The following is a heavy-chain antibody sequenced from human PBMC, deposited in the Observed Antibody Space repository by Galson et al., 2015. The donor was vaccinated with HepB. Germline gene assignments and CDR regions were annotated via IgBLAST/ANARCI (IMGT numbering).Heavy chain of an antibody. CDR2: IRYDGSNK. Sequence: SLRLSCAVSGFSFSNYWMTWVHQAPGKGLEWVAFIRYDGSNKYYADSVKGRFTISRDNSKNTLYLQMNSLRAEDTAVYYCAKDPITMVRGVIMGPHYIPWGQGTLVTVSS. CDR3: AKDPITMVRGVIMGPHYIP. D-gene: IGHD3-10*01. CDR1: GFSFSNYW. J-gene: IGHJ5*02. V-gene: IGHV3-30*02.